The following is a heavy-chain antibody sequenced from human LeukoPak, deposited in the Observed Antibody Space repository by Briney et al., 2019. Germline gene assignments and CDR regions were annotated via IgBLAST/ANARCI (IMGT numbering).Heavy chain of an antibody. J-gene: IGHJ5*02. CDR1: GGSISSYY. Sequence: PSETLSLTCTVSGGSISSYYWSWIRQPPGKGLEWIGSIYYSGSTYYNPSLKSRVTIFVDTSKNQFSLRLSSVTAADTAVYYCARLSNDSPGDPWGQGTLVTVSS. V-gene: IGHV4-39*01. CDR2: IYYSGST. CDR3: ARLSNDSPGDP. D-gene: IGHD4-11*01.